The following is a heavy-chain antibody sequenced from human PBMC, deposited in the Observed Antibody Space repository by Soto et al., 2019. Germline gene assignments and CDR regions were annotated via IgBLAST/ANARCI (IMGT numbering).Heavy chain of an antibody. CDR3: AREYTYGSNFFDC. V-gene: IGHV4-31*03. J-gene: IGHJ4*02. CDR1: GGSISSAAYY. CDR2: ISHSGST. D-gene: IGHD2-2*02. Sequence: QVQLQESGPGLVKPSQTLSLTCTVSGGSISSAAYYWSWIRQHPGKGLEWIGYISHSGSTYYNPSIKSGVIISVETSKALCYRRVSSVTGANTALYYCAREYTYGSNFFDCWGQGALVTVSS.